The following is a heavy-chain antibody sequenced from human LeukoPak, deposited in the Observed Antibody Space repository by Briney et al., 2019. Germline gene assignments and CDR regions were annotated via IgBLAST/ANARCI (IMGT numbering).Heavy chain of an antibody. CDR1: GFTFSSYA. CDR2: ISGSGGST. Sequence: GGTLRLSCAASGFTFSSYAMSWVRQAPGKGLEWVSAISGSGGSTYYADSVKGRFTISRDNSKNTLYLQMNSLRAEDTAVYYCASLYSSGWYGGGYYFDYWGQGTLVTVSS. CDR3: ASLYSSGWYGGGYYFDY. J-gene: IGHJ4*02. D-gene: IGHD6-19*01. V-gene: IGHV3-23*01.